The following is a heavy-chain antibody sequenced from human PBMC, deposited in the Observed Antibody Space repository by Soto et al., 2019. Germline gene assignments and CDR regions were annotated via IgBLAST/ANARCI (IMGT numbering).Heavy chain of an antibody. D-gene: IGHD4-17*01. CDR3: ARALTTVTTYNYYGMDV. CDR1: GGSISSDGSY. J-gene: IGHJ6*02. CDR2: IYSTGST. V-gene: IGHV4-31*03. Sequence: PSETLSLTCTVSGGSISSDGSYWSWLRQHPGERLEWIGFIYSTGSTYYTPSLRIRLTMSVDTSKNQFSLKLTSVTAADTAVYYCARALTTVTTYNYYGMDVWGLGTTVTVSS.